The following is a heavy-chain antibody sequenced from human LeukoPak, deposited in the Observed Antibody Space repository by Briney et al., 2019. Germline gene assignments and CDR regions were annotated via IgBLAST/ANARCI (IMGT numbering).Heavy chain of an antibody. CDR2: ISYDGSNK. V-gene: IGHV3-30-3*01. CDR1: GFTFSSYA. D-gene: IGHD6-19*01. J-gene: IGHJ4*02. Sequence: GRSLRLSCAASGFTFSSYAMHWVRQAPGKGLEWVAVISYDGSNKYYADSVKGRFTISRDNSKNTLYLQMNSLRAEDTAVYYCAKDSPSSGWPLFDYWGQGTLVTVSS. CDR3: AKDSPSSGWPLFDY.